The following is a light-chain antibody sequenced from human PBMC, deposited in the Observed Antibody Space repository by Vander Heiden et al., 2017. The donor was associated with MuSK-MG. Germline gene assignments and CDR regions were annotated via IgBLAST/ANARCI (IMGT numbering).Light chain of an antibody. V-gene: IGKV3-15*01. CDR3: QQYNSWPFT. CDR2: GAS. CDR1: QSVSSN. Sequence: EIVMTQPPATLSVSLGERATLPCRASQSVSSNLAWYQQKPGQAPRLLIYGASTRATGIPARFSGSGSGTEFTLTISSLQSEDVAVYYCQQYNSWPFTFGRGTRLEIK. J-gene: IGKJ5*01.